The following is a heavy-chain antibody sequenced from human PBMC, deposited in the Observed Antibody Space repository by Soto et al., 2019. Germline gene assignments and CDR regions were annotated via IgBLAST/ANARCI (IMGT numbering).Heavy chain of an antibody. CDR2: IYYSGST. CDR1: GGSISSYY. Sequence: SETLSLTCTVSGGSISSYYWSWIRQPPGKGLEWIGYIYYSGSTNYNPSLKSRVTISVDTSKNQFSLKLSSVTAADTAVYYCARDQGSSSWFWFDPWGQGTLVTVSS. J-gene: IGHJ5*02. V-gene: IGHV4-59*01. CDR3: ARDQGSSSWFWFDP. D-gene: IGHD6-13*01.